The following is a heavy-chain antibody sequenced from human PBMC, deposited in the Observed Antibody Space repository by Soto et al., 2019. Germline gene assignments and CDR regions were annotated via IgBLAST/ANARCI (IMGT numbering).Heavy chain of an antibody. CDR2: IIPILGIA. CDR1: GGTFSSYT. CDR3: ARGMTTVVTYFDY. D-gene: IGHD4-17*01. Sequence: ASVKVSCKASGGTFSSYTISWVRQAPGQGLEWMGGIIPILGIANYAQKFQGRVTITADKSTSTAYMELSSLRFEDTAVYYCARGMTTVVTYFDYWGQGTLVTVSS. J-gene: IGHJ4*02. V-gene: IGHV1-69*10.